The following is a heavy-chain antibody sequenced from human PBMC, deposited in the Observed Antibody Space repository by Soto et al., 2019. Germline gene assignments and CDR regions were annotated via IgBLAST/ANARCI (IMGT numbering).Heavy chain of an antibody. CDR3: ARDLPRNYYDSSGPYLDAFDI. Sequence: VASVKVSCKASGGTFSSYAISWVRQAPGQGLEWMGGIIPIFGTANYAQEFQGRVTITADKSTSTAYMELSSLRSEDTAVYYCARDLPRNYYDSSGPYLDAFDIWGQGTMVTVSS. J-gene: IGHJ3*02. D-gene: IGHD3-22*01. V-gene: IGHV1-69*06. CDR1: GGTFSSYA. CDR2: IIPIFGTA.